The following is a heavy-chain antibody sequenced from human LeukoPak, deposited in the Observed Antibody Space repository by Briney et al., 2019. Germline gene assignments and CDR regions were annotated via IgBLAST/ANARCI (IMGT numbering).Heavy chain of an antibody. J-gene: IGHJ5*02. CDR2: INHSGST. Sequence: SETPSLTCAVYAESFSDYYWSWIRQPPGKGLEWIGEINHSGSTNYNPSLKSRVTISVDKSNNQFSLNLTSVTAADTAVYYCAREVAAVAVDWFDPWGQGTLVTVSS. D-gene: IGHD6-13*01. CDR3: AREVAAVAVDWFDP. CDR1: AESFSDYY. V-gene: IGHV4-34*01.